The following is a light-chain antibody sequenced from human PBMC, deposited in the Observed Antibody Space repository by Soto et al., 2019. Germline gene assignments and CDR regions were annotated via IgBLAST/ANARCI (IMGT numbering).Light chain of an antibody. CDR1: QSLSSNY. V-gene: IGKV3-20*01. Sequence: EIVWTQSPGTLSLSPGERATLSCRASQSLSSNYLAWYQQKPGQALRLLIYGASSRATAIPDRFSGSGSGTDFTLTISRLEPEDFAVYYCQQYGSSVRTFGQGTKLEIK. CDR2: GAS. J-gene: IGKJ2*01. CDR3: QQYGSSVRT.